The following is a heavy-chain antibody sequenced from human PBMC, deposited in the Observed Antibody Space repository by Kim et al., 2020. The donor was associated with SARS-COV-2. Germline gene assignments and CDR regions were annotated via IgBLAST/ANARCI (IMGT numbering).Heavy chain of an antibody. CDR2: IYPGDSDT. V-gene: IGHV5-51*01. CDR1: GYSFTSYW. CDR3: ARWAPGVIVVVDGIDY. J-gene: IGHJ4*02. Sequence: GESLKISCKGSGYSFTSYWIGWVRQMPGKGLEWVGIIYPGDSDTRYSPSFQGQVTIPADKSISTAYLQWSSLKASDTAMYYWARWAPGVIVVVDGIDYWGQGTLVTVSS. D-gene: IGHD2-15*01.